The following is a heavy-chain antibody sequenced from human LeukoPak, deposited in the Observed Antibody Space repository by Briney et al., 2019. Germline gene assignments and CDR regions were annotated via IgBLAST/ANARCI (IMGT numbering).Heavy chain of an antibody. D-gene: IGHD2-21*02. CDR1: DGSITRSSYY. CDR3: ARLRVTTGFDY. V-gene: IGHV4-39*01. Sequence: PSVTLSLTCSVSDGSITRSSYYWGWIRQTPGEGLDWIGSIYYSGIAYYNPSLQGRVTMSVDTSKNQFSLKLNSVTVADTAVYFCARLRVTTGFDYWGQGIPVTVSS. J-gene: IGHJ4*02. CDR2: IYYSGIA.